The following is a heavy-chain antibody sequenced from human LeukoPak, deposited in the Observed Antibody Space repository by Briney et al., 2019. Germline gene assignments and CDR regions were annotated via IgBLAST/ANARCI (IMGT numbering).Heavy chain of an antibody. V-gene: IGHV1-46*03. J-gene: IGHJ5*02. D-gene: IGHD1-26*01. CDR1: GYTFTSYY. CDR3: ARDKFSGSYFPHWFDP. Sequence: ASVKVSCKASGYTFTSYYMHWVRQAPGQGLEWMGIINPSGGSTSYAQKFQGRVTMTRDTSTSTVYMELSSLRSEDTAVYYCARDKFSGSYFPHWFDPWGRGTLVTVSS. CDR2: INPSGGST.